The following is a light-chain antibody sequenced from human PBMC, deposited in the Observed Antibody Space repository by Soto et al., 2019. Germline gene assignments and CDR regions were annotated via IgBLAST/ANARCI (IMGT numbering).Light chain of an antibody. J-gene: IGLJ2*01. CDR3: QTWGTGTVV. Sequence: QPVLTQSPSASASLGASVKRTCTLSSGHSSYAIAWHQQQPEKGPRYLMKLNSDGSHSKGDGIPDRFSGSSSGAERSLTISSLQSEDEADYYCQTWGTGTVVFGGGTKLTVL. CDR1: SGHSSYA. V-gene: IGLV4-69*01. CDR2: LNSDGSH.